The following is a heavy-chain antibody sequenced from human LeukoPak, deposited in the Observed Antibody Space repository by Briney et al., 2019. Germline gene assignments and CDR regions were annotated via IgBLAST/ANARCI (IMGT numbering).Heavy chain of an antibody. D-gene: IGHD6-13*01. CDR2: ISGRGDTT. V-gene: IGHV3-23*01. Sequence: GAPLRLSCAASGFTFSSYAMSWVRQAPGKGLEWVSGISGRGDTTYYADSVEGRFTISRDNSKNTLYLQMNSLRAEDTAVYYCAKGGGYIILKYYFDYWGQGTLVTVSS. CDR1: GFTFSSYA. J-gene: IGHJ4*02. CDR3: AKGGGYIILKYYFDY.